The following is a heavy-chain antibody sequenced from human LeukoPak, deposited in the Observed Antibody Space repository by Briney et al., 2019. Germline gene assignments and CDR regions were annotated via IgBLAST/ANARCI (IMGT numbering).Heavy chain of an antibody. J-gene: IGHJ6*02. CDR2: IYDSGST. CDR3: ARDSLDYGMDV. Sequence: SETLSLTCTVSGGSIRSSYYYWGWIRQPPGKGLEWIGSIYDSGSTYYNPSLKSRVTISVDTSKNQFSLKLNSVTAADTAVYYCARDSLDYGMDVWGQGTTVTVSS. CDR1: GGSIRSSYYY. V-gene: IGHV4-39*02.